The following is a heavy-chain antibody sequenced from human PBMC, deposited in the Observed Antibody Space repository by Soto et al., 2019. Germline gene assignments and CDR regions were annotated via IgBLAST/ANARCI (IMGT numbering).Heavy chain of an antibody. D-gene: IGHD2-15*01. CDR2: IYFGGTT. Sequence: QVQLQESGPGLVKPSETLSLTCTVSGGSISPYYWSWIRQPPGKGLEWIGYIYFGGTTKYNPSLKSRVSMSVDTSKNQFSLKLTSVTAADTAVYYCARLGGFFPALDPWGQGTLVTVSS. J-gene: IGHJ5*02. V-gene: IGHV4-59*08. CDR1: GGSISPYY. CDR3: ARLGGFFPALDP.